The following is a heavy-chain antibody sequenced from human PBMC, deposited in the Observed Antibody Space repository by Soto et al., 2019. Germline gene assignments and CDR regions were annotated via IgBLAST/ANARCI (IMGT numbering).Heavy chain of an antibody. V-gene: IGHV1-18*01. D-gene: IGHD3-10*01. CDR3: ARDSRGGSGSYLTRGGTPVWFDP. CDR1: GYTFTSYG. Sequence: QVQLVQSGAEVKKPGASVKVSCKASGYTFTSYGISWVRQAPGQGLEWMGWISAYNGNTNYAQKLQGRVTMNTDTSTSTAYMELSSLRSDDTAVYYCARDSRGGSGSYLTRGGTPVWFDPWGQGTLVTVSS. J-gene: IGHJ5*02. CDR2: ISAYNGNT.